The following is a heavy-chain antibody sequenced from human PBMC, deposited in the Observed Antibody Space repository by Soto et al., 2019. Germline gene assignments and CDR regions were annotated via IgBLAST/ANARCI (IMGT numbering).Heavy chain of an antibody. CDR3: ATGAIFGGSGNYYGVRWFDP. Sequence: PSETLSLTCTVSGGSISSGDYYWSWIRQPPGKGLEWIGYIYYSGSTYYNPSLKSRVTISVDTSKNQFSLKLSSVTAADTAVYYCATGAIFGGSGNYYGVRWFDPWGQGTLVTVSS. CDR1: GGSISSGDYY. CDR2: IYYSGST. V-gene: IGHV4-30-4*01. J-gene: IGHJ5*02. D-gene: IGHD3-10*01.